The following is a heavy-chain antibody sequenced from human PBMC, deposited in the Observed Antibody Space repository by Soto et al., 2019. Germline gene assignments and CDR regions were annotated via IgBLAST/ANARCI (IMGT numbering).Heavy chain of an antibody. Sequence: ASVKVSCKASGYTFTSYGISWVRQAPGQGLEWMGWISAYNGNTNYAQKLQGRVTMTTDTSTSTAYMELRSLRSDDTAVYYCARDFRRRPPEVEGGSSYYFDYWGQGTLVTVSS. CDR3: ARDFRRRPPEVEGGSSYYFDY. CDR1: GYTFTSYG. D-gene: IGHD3-16*01. CDR2: ISAYNGNT. V-gene: IGHV1-18*01. J-gene: IGHJ4*02.